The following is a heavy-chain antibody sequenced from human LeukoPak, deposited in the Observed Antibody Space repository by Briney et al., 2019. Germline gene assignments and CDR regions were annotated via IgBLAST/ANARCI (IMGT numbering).Heavy chain of an antibody. J-gene: IGHJ6*02. CDR2: INHSGST. Sequence: SETLSLTCAVYGGSFSGYYWSWIRQPPGKGLEWIGEINHSGSTNYNPSLKSRVTISVDTSKNQFSLKLSSVTAADTAVYYCARGAAIVVVPAAIGNYYYGMDVWGQGTTVTVSS. CDR3: ARGAAIVVVPAAIGNYYYGMDV. V-gene: IGHV4-34*01. CDR1: GGSFSGYY. D-gene: IGHD2-2*02.